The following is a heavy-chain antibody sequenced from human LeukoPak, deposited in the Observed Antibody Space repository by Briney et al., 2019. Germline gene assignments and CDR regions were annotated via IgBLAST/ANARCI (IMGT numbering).Heavy chain of an antibody. V-gene: IGHV3-53*01. Sequence: GGSLRLSCAASGFTVSANYLTWVRQAPGKGLEWVSIIYSGGSTNYADSVRGRFTISRDNSKNTLYLQMNSLRVEDTAIYFCARDLFSYAMNVWGRGNPVTVSS. CDR3: ARDLFSYAMNV. CDR1: GFTVSANY. J-gene: IGHJ6*02. CDR2: IYSGGST.